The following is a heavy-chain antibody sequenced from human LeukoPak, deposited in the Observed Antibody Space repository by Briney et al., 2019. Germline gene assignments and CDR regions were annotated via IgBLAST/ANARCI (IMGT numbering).Heavy chain of an antibody. Sequence: GGSLRLSCAASGFSLSNYDMHWLRQATGKGLEWVSAIGIGGDTSYTDSVRGRFTISSENAKNSLNLQMDILTDGDTAEYFCARERVHGDSFGWYFDLWGRGTLVTVSS. CDR3: ARERVHGDSFGWYFDL. V-gene: IGHV3-13*01. J-gene: IGHJ2*01. CDR2: IGIGGDT. D-gene: IGHD4-17*01. CDR1: GFSLSNYD.